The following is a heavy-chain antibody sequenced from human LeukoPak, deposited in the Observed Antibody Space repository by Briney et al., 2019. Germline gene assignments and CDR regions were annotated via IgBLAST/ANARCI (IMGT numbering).Heavy chain of an antibody. J-gene: IGHJ3*02. CDR1: GYTFTSYG. V-gene: IGHV1-18*01. CDR2: ISAYNGNT. Sequence: GASVKVSCKASGYTFTSYGISWVRQAPGQGLEWMGWISAYNGNTNYAQKLQGRVTMTTDTSTSTAYMELRSLRSDDTAVYYCASLQGGTAMVDDAFDIWGQGTMVTVSS. D-gene: IGHD5-18*01. CDR3: ASLQGGTAMVDDAFDI.